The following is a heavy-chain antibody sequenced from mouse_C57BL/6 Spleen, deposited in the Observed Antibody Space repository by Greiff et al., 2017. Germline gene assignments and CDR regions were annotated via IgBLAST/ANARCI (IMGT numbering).Heavy chain of an antibody. Sequence: EVQRVESGPGMVKPSQSLSLTCTVTGYSITSGYDWHWIRHFPGNKLEWMGYISYSGSTNYNPSLKSRISITHDTSKNHFFLKLNSVTTEDTATYYCARDRYYGSFDYWGQGTTLTVSS. D-gene: IGHD1-1*01. CDR1: GYSITSGYD. CDR3: ARDRYYGSFDY. V-gene: IGHV3-1*01. J-gene: IGHJ2*01. CDR2: ISYSGST.